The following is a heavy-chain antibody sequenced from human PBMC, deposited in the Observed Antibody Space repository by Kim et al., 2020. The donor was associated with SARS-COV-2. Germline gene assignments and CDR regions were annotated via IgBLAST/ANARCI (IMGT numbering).Heavy chain of an antibody. D-gene: IGHD3-22*01. CDR2: TSPYNDNT. V-gene: IGHV1-18*01. CDR1: GYTFTSYA. CDR3: ARDGRYDSSTYDFDF. J-gene: IGHJ4*02. Sequence: ASVKVSCKASGYTFTSYAINWVRQAPRQGLEWMGWTSPYNDNTKYAQKFQGRLTMTTDTSASTAYMELRSLRSDDTAVYYCARDGRYDSSTYDFDFWGQGTLVTVSS.